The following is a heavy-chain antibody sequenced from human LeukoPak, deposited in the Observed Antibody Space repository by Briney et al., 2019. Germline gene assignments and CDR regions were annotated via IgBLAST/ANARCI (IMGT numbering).Heavy chain of an antibody. D-gene: IGHD3-22*01. V-gene: IGHV4-39*07. CDR1: GGSISSSSYY. Sequence: SETLSLTCTVSGGSISSSSYYRGWIRQPPGKGLEWIGSIYYSGSTYHNPSLKSRVTISVDTSKNQFSLKLSSVTAADTAVYYCARLSAYYYDSSGTVDYWGQGTLVTVSS. J-gene: IGHJ4*02. CDR3: ARLSAYYYDSSGTVDY. CDR2: IYYSGST.